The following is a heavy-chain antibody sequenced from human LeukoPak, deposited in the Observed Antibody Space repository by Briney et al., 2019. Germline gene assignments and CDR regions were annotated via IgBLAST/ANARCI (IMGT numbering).Heavy chain of an antibody. CDR3: ARPRYSSSWYYFDG. D-gene: IGHD6-13*01. Sequence: ASVKVSCKASGYTFTGYYMHWVRQAPGQGLEWMGWINPKSGGTNYAQKFQGRVTMTRDTSIRTDYMELSRLRSDDTAVYYCARPRYSSSWYYFDGWGQGTLVTVSS. CDR1: GYTFTGYY. V-gene: IGHV1-2*02. J-gene: IGHJ4*02. CDR2: INPKSGGT.